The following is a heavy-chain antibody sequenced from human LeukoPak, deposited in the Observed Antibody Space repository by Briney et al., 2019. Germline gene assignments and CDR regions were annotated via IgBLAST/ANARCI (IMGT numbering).Heavy chain of an antibody. Sequence: ETLSLTCTVSGGSISSGGYYWSWIRQHPGKGLEWVSAISGSGGSTYYADSVKGRFTISRDNSKNTLYLQMNSLRAEDTAVYYCAREVRYLVDYWGQGTLVTVSS. CDR3: AREVRYLVDY. D-gene: IGHD1-14*01. J-gene: IGHJ4*02. CDR1: GGSISSGGYY. V-gene: IGHV3-23*01. CDR2: ISGSGGST.